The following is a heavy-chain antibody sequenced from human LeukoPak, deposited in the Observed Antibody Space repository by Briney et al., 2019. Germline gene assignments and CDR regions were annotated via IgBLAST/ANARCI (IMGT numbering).Heavy chain of an antibody. Sequence: GESLKISRKSAGYSSALFWIAWVRQVPGKGLEWMGFIYPGNSDTRYSPSFQGQVTISADKSISTAYLQWSSLKASDTAMYYCARAFSGIGTIHLWGRGPLVTVSS. J-gene: IGHJ1*01. CDR2: IYPGNSDT. CDR1: GYSSALFW. CDR3: ARAFSGIGTIHL. V-gene: IGHV5-51*01. D-gene: IGHD5-12*01.